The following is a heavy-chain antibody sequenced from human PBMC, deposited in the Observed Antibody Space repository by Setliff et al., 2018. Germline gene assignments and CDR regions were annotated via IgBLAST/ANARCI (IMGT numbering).Heavy chain of an antibody. D-gene: IGHD2-2*01. V-gene: IGHV3-11*04. Sequence: GGSLRLSCAASGFDFSYYYMSWARQAPGKGLEWISKISGDGRTIYQAESVRGRFTISRDNADNSLYLQMNSLRADDTALYYCARDGVFYAMDVWGQGTTVTSP. J-gene: IGHJ6*02. CDR1: GFDFSYYY. CDR3: ARDGVFYAMDV. CDR2: ISGDGRTI.